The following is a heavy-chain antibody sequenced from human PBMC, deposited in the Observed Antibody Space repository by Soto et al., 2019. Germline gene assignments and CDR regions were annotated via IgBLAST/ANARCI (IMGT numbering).Heavy chain of an antibody. CDR3: ASDQFVLDSNHIGGIDY. CDR2: INSDGSST. Sequence: EVQLVESGGGLVQPGGSLRLACAASGFSFSSYCMYWVRQAPGKGLVWVSRINSDGSSTNYADSVEGRFTISRDNAKKTLYLQMNSLRAEDTAVYYCASDQFVLDSNHIGGIDYWGQGALVIVS. J-gene: IGHJ4*02. V-gene: IGHV3-74*01. D-gene: IGHD3-3*01. CDR1: GFSFSSYC.